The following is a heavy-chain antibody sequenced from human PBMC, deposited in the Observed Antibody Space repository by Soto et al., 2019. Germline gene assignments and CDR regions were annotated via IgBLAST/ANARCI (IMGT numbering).Heavy chain of an antibody. CDR2: IYYSGST. D-gene: IGHD2-15*01. J-gene: IGHJ4*02. CDR3: ARRTLVYCSGGSCPYFDY. CDR1: GSSISSGGYY. V-gene: IGHV4-31*01. Sequence: TLSHTCTVSGSSISSGGYYWSWIRQQPKKGLKWIGYIYYSGSTYYKTSLKSLVTISVDTSKNQFSLKLSSVTAADTAVYYCARRTLVYCSGGSCPYFDYWGQGTLVTVSS.